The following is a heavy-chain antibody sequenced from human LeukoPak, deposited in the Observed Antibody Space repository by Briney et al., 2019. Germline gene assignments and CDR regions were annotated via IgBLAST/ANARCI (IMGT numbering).Heavy chain of an antibody. V-gene: IGHV3-30*18. D-gene: IGHD6-13*01. Sequence: PGGSLRLSCAVSGFTFSRHGMQWVRQAPGKGLEWEAVISYDGSTKYYADSVKDRFTISRDNSKSTLYLQINSLRAADTAVYYCAKKSGSRSYGAYFPHWGQGTLVTVSS. CDR3: AKKSGSRSYGAYFPH. J-gene: IGHJ1*01. CDR1: GFTFSRHG. CDR2: ISYDGSTK.